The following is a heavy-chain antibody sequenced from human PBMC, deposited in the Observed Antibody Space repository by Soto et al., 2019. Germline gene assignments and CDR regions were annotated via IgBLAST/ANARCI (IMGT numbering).Heavy chain of an antibody. Sequence: QITLKESGPTLVKPTQTLTLTCTFSGFSLSTRGVGVGWIRQPPGKALEWLALIYWDDDKRYSPSLKTRLAITQDTSNNQVVLTWTNMDPVDTATYSCAHRGVSRWFDCWGQGTLVTVSS. CDR1: GFSLSTRGVG. CDR3: AHRGVSRWFDC. CDR2: IYWDDDK. V-gene: IGHV2-5*02. J-gene: IGHJ4*02. D-gene: IGHD6-13*01.